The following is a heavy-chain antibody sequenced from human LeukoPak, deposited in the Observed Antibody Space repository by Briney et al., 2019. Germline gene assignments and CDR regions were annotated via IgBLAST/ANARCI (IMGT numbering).Heavy chain of an antibody. CDR3: ARGLNYYYYYMDV. CDR1: GGSFSGYY. J-gene: IGHJ6*03. CDR2: INHSGST. V-gene: IGHV4-34*01. Sequence: SGTLSLTCAVYGGSFSGYYWSWIRQPPGKGLEWIGEINHSGSTNYNPSLKSRVTISVDTSKNQFSLKLSPVTAADTAVYYCARGLNYYYYYMDVWGKGTTVTVSS.